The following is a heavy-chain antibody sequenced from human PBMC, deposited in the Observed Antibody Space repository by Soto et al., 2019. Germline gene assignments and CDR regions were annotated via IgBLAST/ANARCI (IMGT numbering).Heavy chain of an antibody. CDR2: INPNSGGT. CDR1: GYTFSGYY. Sequence: QVQLVQSGAEVKKPGALVKVSCKASGYTFSGYYMHWVRQAPGQGREWMGWINPNSGGTNYAQKCQGRVTMTRETSISTAYMELSRLRSDDTAVYYCAREDIVVVPNGKEAYGMDVWGQGTTVTVSS. V-gene: IGHV1-2*02. D-gene: IGHD2-2*01. J-gene: IGHJ6*02. CDR3: AREDIVVVPNGKEAYGMDV.